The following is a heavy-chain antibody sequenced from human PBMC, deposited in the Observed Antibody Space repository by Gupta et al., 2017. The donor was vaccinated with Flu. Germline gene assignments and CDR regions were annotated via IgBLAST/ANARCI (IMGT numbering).Heavy chain of an antibody. CDR2: IRSKGYGGTI. J-gene: IGHJ4*02. V-gene: IGHV3-49*04. Sequence: EEQLVESGGGLIQPGRSLTLSCTAVGFTSGDYPMIWVRPAPGKGLESVSYIRSKGYGGTIEYAASVKGRFTISRDDSKNIVYLQMNGLKTEDTAVYYCTRDGVYCRGGSCYAYWGQGTLVTVSS. CDR1: GFTSGDYP. D-gene: IGHD2-15*01. CDR3: TRDGVYCRGGSCYAY.